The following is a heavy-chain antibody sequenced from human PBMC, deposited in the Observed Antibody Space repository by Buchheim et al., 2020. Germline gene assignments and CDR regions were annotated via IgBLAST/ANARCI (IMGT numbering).Heavy chain of an antibody. Sequence: QVQLAESGGGVVQPGRSLRLSCAASGFTFSSYAMHWVRQAPGKGLEWVAVISYDESNKYYADSVKGRFTISRDNSKNTLYLQMNSLRAEDTAVYYCARALLSGTQRGYFDYWGQGTL. CDR1: GFTFSSYA. CDR3: ARALLSGTQRGYFDY. D-gene: IGHD1-26*01. V-gene: IGHV3-30-3*01. CDR2: ISYDESNK. J-gene: IGHJ4*02.